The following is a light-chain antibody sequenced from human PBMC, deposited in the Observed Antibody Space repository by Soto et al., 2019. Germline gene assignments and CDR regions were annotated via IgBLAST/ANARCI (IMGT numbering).Light chain of an antibody. V-gene: IGLV1-44*01. J-gene: IGLJ1*01. Sequence: VLAQPPSASGTPGQRVTISCSGSSSNIGINTVNWYQQVPGTAPKLLIYTDNQRPSGVPDRFSGSKSGTSASLAISGLQSEDEADYYCAAWDDSLNGLYVFGSGTKVTVL. CDR3: AAWDDSLNGLYV. CDR2: TDN. CDR1: SSNIGINT.